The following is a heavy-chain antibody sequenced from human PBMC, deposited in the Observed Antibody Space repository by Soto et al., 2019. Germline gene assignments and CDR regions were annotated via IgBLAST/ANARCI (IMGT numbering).Heavy chain of an antibody. CDR3: ARGASSIAARPAHWFDP. Sequence: PSETLSLTCSVSVGSITSFYWSWVRQPPGKGLEWIGYIYYLGSTNYNPSLKSRVTISVDTSKNQFSLKLSSVTAADTAVYYCARGASSIAARPAHWFDPWGQGTLVTVSS. CDR1: VGSITSFY. J-gene: IGHJ5*02. V-gene: IGHV4-59*12. CDR2: IYYLGST. D-gene: IGHD6-6*01.